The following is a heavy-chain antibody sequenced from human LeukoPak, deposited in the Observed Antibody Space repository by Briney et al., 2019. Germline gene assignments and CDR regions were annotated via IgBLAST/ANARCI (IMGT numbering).Heavy chain of an antibody. Sequence: GGSLRLSCAASEFSVGSNYMTWVRQAPGKGLEWVSLIYSGGSTYYADSVKGRFTISRDNSKNTLYLQMNSLRVEDTAVYYCAKREVGSGSYRFDYWGQGTLVTVSS. V-gene: IGHV3-66*04. J-gene: IGHJ4*02. CDR1: EFSVGSNY. CDR3: AKREVGSGSYRFDY. CDR2: IYSGGST. D-gene: IGHD1-26*01.